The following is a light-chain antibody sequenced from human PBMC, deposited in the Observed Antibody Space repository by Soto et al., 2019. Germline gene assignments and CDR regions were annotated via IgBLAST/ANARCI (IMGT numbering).Light chain of an antibody. Sequence: QSVLTQPPSASGTHGQRVTISCSGSSSNIGSNYVYWYQQLPGTAPKLLIYRNNQRPSGVPDRFSGSKSGTSASLAISGLRSEDEADYYCAAWDDSRGVFGGGTKVTVL. V-gene: IGLV1-47*01. J-gene: IGLJ2*01. CDR2: RNN. CDR3: AAWDDSRGV. CDR1: SSNIGSNY.